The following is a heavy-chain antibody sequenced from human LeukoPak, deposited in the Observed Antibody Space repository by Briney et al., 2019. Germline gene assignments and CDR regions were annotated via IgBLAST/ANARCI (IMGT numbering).Heavy chain of an antibody. CDR1: GFTVNSNY. Sequence: GGSLRLSCAASGFTVNSNYMSWVRQAPGKGLEWVSVIYSGGSTYYADSVKGRFTISRDNSKNTLYLQMNSLRAEDTAVYYCVRGDYGDYTLFDYWGQGTLVTVSS. V-gene: IGHV3-53*01. CDR2: IYSGGST. J-gene: IGHJ4*02. CDR3: VRGDYGDYTLFDY. D-gene: IGHD4-17*01.